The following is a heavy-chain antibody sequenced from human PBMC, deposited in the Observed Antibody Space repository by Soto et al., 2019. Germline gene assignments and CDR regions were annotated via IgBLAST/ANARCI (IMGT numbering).Heavy chain of an antibody. V-gene: IGHV3-33*01. CDR1: GFNFSDFG. J-gene: IGHJ5*02. D-gene: IGHD3-16*01. Sequence: QVQLVESGGGVIQPGRSLRLSCKASGFNFSDFGMHWVRQAPGKGLEWVSAIWYDGSYQYYADPVRGRFTTSRDNSNNTLFLQMNSLRVEDTAVYYCARDRLITYGAKIAPDHWGQGALVTVSS. CDR2: IWYDGSYQ. CDR3: ARDRLITYGAKIAPDH.